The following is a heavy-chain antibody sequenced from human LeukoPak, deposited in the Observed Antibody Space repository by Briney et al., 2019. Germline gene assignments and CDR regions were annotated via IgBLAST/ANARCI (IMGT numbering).Heavy chain of an antibody. CDR1: GFTFSDYS. D-gene: IGHD6-13*01. V-gene: IGHV3-21*01. CDR3: ASTPAASSDF. CDR2: ISSSSTYI. Sequence: GGSLRLSCAASGFTFSDYSMNWVRQAPRKGLEWVSSISSSSTYIYYADSVKGRFAISRDNAKNSLYLHMNSLRAEDTAVYYCASTPAASSDFWGQGTLVTVSS. J-gene: IGHJ4*02.